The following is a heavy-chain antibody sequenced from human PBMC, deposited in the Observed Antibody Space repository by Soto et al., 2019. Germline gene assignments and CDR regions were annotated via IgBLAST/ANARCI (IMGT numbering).Heavy chain of an antibody. J-gene: IGHJ6*02. V-gene: IGHV4-59*01. CDR2: IYYSGST. CDR1: GGSISSYY. D-gene: IGHD2-21*02. Sequence: SETLSLTCTVSGGSISSYYWSWIRQPPGKGLEWIGYIYYSGSTNYNPSLKSRVTISVDTSKNQFSLKLSSVTAADTAVYYCARGDYRGGDCYPEGGMDVWGQGTTVTVS. CDR3: ARGDYRGGDCYPEGGMDV.